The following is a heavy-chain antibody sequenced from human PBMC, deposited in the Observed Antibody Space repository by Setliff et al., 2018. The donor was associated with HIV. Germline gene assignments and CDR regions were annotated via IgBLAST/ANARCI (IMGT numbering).Heavy chain of an antibody. D-gene: IGHD3-22*01. Sequence: PSETLSLTSTVSGGSISSGDYYWSWTRQHPRKGLEWIGEITHSGRTTYNPSLKSRVTISVDKSKNQFSLKLSSVTAADTAVYYWARDDYLDSSGYEGASYWGQGTLVTVS. CDR3: ARDDYLDSSGYEGASY. J-gene: IGHJ4*02. V-gene: IGHV4-31*03. CDR2: ITHSGRT. CDR1: GGSISSGDYY.